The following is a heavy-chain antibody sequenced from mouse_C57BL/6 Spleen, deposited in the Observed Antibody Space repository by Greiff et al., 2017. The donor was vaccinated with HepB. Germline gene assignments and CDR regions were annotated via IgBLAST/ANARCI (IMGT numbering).Heavy chain of an antibody. D-gene: IGHD2-3*01. Sequence: DVMLVESGGDLVKPGGSLKLSCAASGFTFSSYGMSWVRQTPDKRLEWVATISSGGSYTYYPDSVKGRFTISRDNAKNTLYLQMSSLKSEDTAMYYCARRNYDGPFAYWGQGTLVTVSA. CDR1: GFTFSSYG. J-gene: IGHJ3*01. CDR2: ISSGGSYT. CDR3: ARRNYDGPFAY. V-gene: IGHV5-6*02.